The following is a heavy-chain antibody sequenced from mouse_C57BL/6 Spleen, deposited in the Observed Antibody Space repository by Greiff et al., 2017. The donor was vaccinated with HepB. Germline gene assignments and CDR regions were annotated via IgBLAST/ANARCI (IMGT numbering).Heavy chain of an antibody. J-gene: IGHJ1*03. Sequence: VQLQQSGAELVKPGASVKISCKASGYAFSSYWMNWVKQRPGKGLEWIGQIYPGDGDTNYNGKFKGKATLTADKSSSTAYMQLSSLTSEDSAVYFCARFYGGSSYWYFDVWGTGTTVTVSS. CDR1: GYAFSSYW. D-gene: IGHD1-1*01. V-gene: IGHV1-80*01. CDR2: IYPGDGDT. CDR3: ARFYGGSSYWYFDV.